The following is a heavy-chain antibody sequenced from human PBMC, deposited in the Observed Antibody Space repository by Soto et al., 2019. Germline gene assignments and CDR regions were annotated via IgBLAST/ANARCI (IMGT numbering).Heavy chain of an antibody. V-gene: IGHV1-3*01. CDR1: GYTFISYA. Sequence: GASVKVSCKASGYTFISYAMNWVRQAPGQRLEWMGWINAGNGNTKYSQEFQGRVTITRDTSASTGYMELSSLRSEDTAVYYCARDYCSGTTCYEFDYWGQGTQVTVSS. CDR3: ARDYCSGTTCYEFDY. J-gene: IGHJ4*02. CDR2: INAGNGNT. D-gene: IGHD2-2*01.